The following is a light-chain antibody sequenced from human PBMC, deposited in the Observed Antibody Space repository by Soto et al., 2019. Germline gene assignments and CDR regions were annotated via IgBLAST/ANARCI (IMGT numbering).Light chain of an antibody. V-gene: IGKV3-20*01. CDR3: QHYGTSAL. CDR1: QSVSSSY. J-gene: IGKJ3*01. CDR2: DAS. Sequence: EIVLTQSPGTLSLSPGERATLSCRASQSVSSSYLAWYQQKPGQAPRLLIYDASRATGIPARFSGSGSGTVFTLTITRLEHEDFALYYCQHYGTSALFGPGTKVDI.